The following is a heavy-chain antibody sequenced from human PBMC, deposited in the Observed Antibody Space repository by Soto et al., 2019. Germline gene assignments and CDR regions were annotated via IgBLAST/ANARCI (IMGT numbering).Heavy chain of an antibody. J-gene: IGHJ4*02. CDR3: ARGNFGLVDYYFDY. D-gene: IGHD2-2*01. Sequence: SETLSLTCTVSGGSISSGGYYWSWIRQHPGKGLEWIGYIYYSGSTYYNPSLKSRVTISVDTSKNQFSLKLSSVTAADTAVYYCARGNFGLVDYYFDYWGQGTLVTVSS. V-gene: IGHV4-31*03. CDR2: IYYSGST. CDR1: GGSISSGGYY.